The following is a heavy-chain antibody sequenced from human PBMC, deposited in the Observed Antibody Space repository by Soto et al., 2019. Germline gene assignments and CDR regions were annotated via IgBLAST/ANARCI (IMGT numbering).Heavy chain of an antibody. D-gene: IGHD1-26*01. CDR2: IYHSGST. J-gene: IGHJ4*01. V-gene: IGHV4-30-2*01. Sequence: PSETLSLTCAVSGGSISCGGYSWSWIRQPPGKGLEWIGYIYHSGSTYYNPSLKSRVTISVDRSKNQFSLKLSSVTAADTAVYYWARRYGGNLDYWGQGTLVTVSS. CDR1: GGSISCGGYS. CDR3: ARRYGGNLDY.